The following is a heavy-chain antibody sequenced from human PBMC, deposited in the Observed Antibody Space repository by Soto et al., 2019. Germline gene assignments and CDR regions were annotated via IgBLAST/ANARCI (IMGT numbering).Heavy chain of an antibody. CDR3: ARHRPQEDGNKKGFDY. Sequence: GESLKISCKGSGYSFTSYWIGWVRQMPGKGLEWMGIIYPGDSDTRYSPSFQGQVTISADKSISTAYLQWSSLKASDTAMYYCARHRPQEDGNKKGFDYWGQGTLVTVSS. CDR1: GYSFTSYW. V-gene: IGHV5-51*01. D-gene: IGHD2-15*01. J-gene: IGHJ4*02. CDR2: IYPGDSDT.